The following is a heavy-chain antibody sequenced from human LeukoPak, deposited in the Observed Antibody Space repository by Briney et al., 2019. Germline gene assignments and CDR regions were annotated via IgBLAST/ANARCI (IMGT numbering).Heavy chain of an antibody. CDR2: INPNSGDT. CDR3: TREERYTTTIITPGDY. CDR1: GYTFTGYY. V-gene: IGHV1-2*02. Sequence: ASVKVSCKASGYTFTGYYMHWVRQAPGQGLEWMGWINPNSGDTNYAQKFQGRVTMTRDTSISTAYMELSRLRSDDTAVYYRTREERYTTTIITPGDYWGQGTLVTVSS. J-gene: IGHJ4*02. D-gene: IGHD3-9*01.